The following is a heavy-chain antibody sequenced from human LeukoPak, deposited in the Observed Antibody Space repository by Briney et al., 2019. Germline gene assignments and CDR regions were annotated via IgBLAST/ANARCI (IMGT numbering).Heavy chain of an antibody. V-gene: IGHV4-59*01. CDR2: IYYSGST. Sequence: SETLSLTCTVSGGSISSYYWSWIRQPPGKGLEGIGYIYYSGSTNYNPSLTSRVTISVDTSKNQFSLKLSSVTAADTAVYYCARVSPLSSSWYYFDYWGQGTLVTVSS. D-gene: IGHD6-13*01. CDR3: ARVSPLSSSWYYFDY. CDR1: GGSISSYY. J-gene: IGHJ4*02.